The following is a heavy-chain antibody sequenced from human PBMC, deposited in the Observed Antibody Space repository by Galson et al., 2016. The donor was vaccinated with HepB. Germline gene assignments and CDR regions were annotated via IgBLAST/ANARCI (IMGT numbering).Heavy chain of an antibody. J-gene: IGHJ4*02. V-gene: IGHV3-30*18. CDR3: AKVDYEILTGPLDH. Sequence: SLRLSCAVSGITFSSYVLHWVRQAPGMGLEWVAAISSDGTNKYYTDSVKGRFIISRDNSRSTLYLQMSSLRPEDTAIYYCAKVDYEILTGPLDHWGQGTLVTVSS. D-gene: IGHD3-9*01. CDR2: ISSDGTNK. CDR1: GITFSSYV.